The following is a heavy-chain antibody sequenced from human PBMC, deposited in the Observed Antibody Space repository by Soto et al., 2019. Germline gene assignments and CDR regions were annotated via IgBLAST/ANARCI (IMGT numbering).Heavy chain of an antibody. D-gene: IGHD6-6*01. CDR1: GFTFSSYG. Sequence: QVQLEESGGGVVRPGRSLRLSCAASGFTFSSYGMHWVRQAPGKGLEWVTFIWYDASNKYYADSVKGRFTISRDNSKNTLYLQMNSLRAEDTAVYYCARDPMAARPGGYHYYYMDVWGKGTTVTVSS. CDR3: ARDPMAARPGGYHYYYMDV. V-gene: IGHV3-33*01. J-gene: IGHJ6*03. CDR2: IWYDASNK.